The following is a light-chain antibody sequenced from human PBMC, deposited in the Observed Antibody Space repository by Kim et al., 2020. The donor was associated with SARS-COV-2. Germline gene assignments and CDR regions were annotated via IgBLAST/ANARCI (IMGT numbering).Light chain of an antibody. CDR1: QDIGND. CDR3: LQHRTYPIT. Sequence: ASVGDRVTITCRASQDIGNDLGWYQQSPGRAPKRLIYGASNLQSGVPSRFSGSGSETEFTLTINRLQPEDFATYFCLQHRTYPITFGQGTRLEIK. J-gene: IGKJ5*01. CDR2: GAS. V-gene: IGKV1-17*01.